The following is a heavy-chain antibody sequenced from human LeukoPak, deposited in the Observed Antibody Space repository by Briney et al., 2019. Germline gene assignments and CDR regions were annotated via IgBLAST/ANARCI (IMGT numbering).Heavy chain of an antibody. CDR1: GFTFSNYA. J-gene: IGHJ4*02. Sequence: GGSLRLSCAASGFTFSNYAMSWVRQAPGKGLEWVSTISGSGGSTYYADSVKGRFTISRDNSKNTLYLQMNGLRAEDTAVYYCAKDDDVSSGTPDYWGQGTLVTVSS. D-gene: IGHD3-22*01. CDR3: AKDDDVSSGTPDY. CDR2: ISGSGGST. V-gene: IGHV3-23*01.